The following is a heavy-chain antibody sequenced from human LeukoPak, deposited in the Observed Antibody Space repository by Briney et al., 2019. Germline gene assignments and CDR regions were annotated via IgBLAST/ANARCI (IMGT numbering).Heavy chain of an antibody. CDR3: ARSSDYDFWGGSYTYYFDS. J-gene: IGHJ4*02. D-gene: IGHD3-3*01. Sequence: PGECLQISSKGSAYRFSSYCIGWVRQMPGKGLEWMGIIFPGDSDTRYSPSFQGQVTISTDKSINTVYLQWSSLNASDTAIYYCARSSDYDFWGGSYTYYFDSWGQGTLVTVTS. CDR2: IFPGDSDT. V-gene: IGHV5-51*01. CDR1: AYRFSSYC.